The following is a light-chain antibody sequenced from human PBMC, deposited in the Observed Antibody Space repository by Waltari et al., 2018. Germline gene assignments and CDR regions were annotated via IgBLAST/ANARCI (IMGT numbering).Light chain of an antibody. CDR1: QSVSSSY. CDR3: QQYGSSPIT. V-gene: IGKV3-20*01. CDR2: GAS. J-gene: IGKJ3*01. Sequence: EIVLTQSPGTLSLSPGERATLSCRASQSVSSSYLAWYQQKPGQAPSLLIDGASSRATGIPDRFSGSGSRTDFTLTISRLEPEDFAVYYCQQYGSSPITFGPGTKVDIK.